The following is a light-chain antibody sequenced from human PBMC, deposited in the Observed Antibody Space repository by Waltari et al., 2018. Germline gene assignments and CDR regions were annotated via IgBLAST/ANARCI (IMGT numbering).Light chain of an antibody. CDR3: GTWDSSLSGAV. CDR2: EDT. V-gene: IGLV1-51*02. CDR1: RSNIGNNY. J-gene: IGLJ7*01. Sequence: SVLTQPPSVSAAPGQRVTISCSGGRSNIGNNYVSWYRQFPGTAPKPLIYEDTERPSGIAGRFSGSKSGTSATLDITGLQAGDEADYYCGTWDSSLSGAVFGGGTHLTVL.